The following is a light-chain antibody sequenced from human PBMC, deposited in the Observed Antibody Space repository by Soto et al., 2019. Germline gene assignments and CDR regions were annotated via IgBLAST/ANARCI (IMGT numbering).Light chain of an antibody. J-gene: IGKJ1*01. CDR2: GAS. Sequence: EVVMTQSPATLSVSRGERVNTYCRASQSVRSNLAWYQQKPGQSPRLLIYGASTRATGIPARFSGSGSGTEFTLTISSLQSEDFAVYYCQQYNNWPPITFGQGTKVDI. CDR3: QQYNNWPPIT. CDR1: QSVRSN. V-gene: IGKV3-15*01.